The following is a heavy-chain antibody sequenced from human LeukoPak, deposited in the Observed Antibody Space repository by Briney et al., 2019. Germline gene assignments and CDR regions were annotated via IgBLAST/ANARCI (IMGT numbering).Heavy chain of an antibody. V-gene: IGHV4-59*08. CDR1: GGSISSHY. D-gene: IGHD3-3*02. Sequence: SETLSLTCTVSGGSISSHYWSWIRQPPGKGLEWVGYIYYSGSTNYNPSLKSRVTISVDTSKNQFSLKLSSVTAADTAVYYCARQHFDAFDIWGQGTMVTVSS. CDR2: IYYSGST. J-gene: IGHJ3*02. CDR3: ARQHFDAFDI.